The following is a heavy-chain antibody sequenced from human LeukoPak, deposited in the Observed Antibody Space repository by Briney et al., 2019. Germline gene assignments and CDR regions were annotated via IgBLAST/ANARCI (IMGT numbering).Heavy chain of an antibody. J-gene: IGHJ3*02. V-gene: IGHV1-69*13. Sequence: SVKVSCKASGGTFSSYAISWVRQAPGQGLEWMGGIIPIFGTANYAQKFQGRVTIPADESTSTAYMELSSLRSEDTAVYYCARGNCYDSSGYYHGRSAFDIWGQGTMVTVSS. CDR2: IIPIFGTA. D-gene: IGHD3-22*01. CDR3: ARGNCYDSSGYYHGRSAFDI. CDR1: GGTFSSYA.